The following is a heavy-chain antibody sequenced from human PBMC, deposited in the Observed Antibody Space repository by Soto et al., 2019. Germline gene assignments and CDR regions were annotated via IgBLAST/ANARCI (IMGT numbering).Heavy chain of an antibody. D-gene: IGHD3-3*01. CDR1: GGSISSYY. Sequence: SETLSLTCTVSGGSISSYYWSWIRQPPGKGLEWIGYIYNSGSTNYNPSLKSRVTISVDTSKNQFSLKLTSVTAADTAVYYCARYDDFWSGSANWFDPWGQGTLVTVSS. CDR3: ARYDDFWSGSANWFDP. CDR2: IYNSGST. J-gene: IGHJ5*02. V-gene: IGHV4-59*08.